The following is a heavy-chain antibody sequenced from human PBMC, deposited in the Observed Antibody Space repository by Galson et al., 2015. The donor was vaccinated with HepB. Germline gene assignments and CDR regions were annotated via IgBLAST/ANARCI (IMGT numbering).Heavy chain of an antibody. Sequence: SLRLSCAASGLTFSASAMHWVRQASGKGLEWVGRIRSKANNYATAYAASVKGRFTISRDDSKNTAYLQMNSLKTEDTAVYYCSASCYYYGMDVWGQGTTVTVSS. CDR1: GLTFSASA. J-gene: IGHJ6*02. CDR2: IRSKANNYAT. V-gene: IGHV3-73*01. D-gene: IGHD2-2*01. CDR3: SASCYYYGMDV.